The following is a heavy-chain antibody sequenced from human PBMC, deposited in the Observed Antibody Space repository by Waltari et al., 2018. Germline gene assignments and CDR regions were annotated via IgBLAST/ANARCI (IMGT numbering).Heavy chain of an antibody. Sequence: EVQLVESGGGLVQPGGSLRLSCAASGFTFSSYWMSWVRQAPGKGLEWVANIKQAGSERYYVESVKGRFTISRDNAKNSLYLQMNSLRAEDTAVYYCARWDSSGYYQYYFDYWGQGTLVTVSS. CDR2: IKQAGSER. V-gene: IGHV3-7*01. D-gene: IGHD3-22*01. CDR1: GFTFSSYW. J-gene: IGHJ4*02. CDR3: ARWDSSGYYQYYFDY.